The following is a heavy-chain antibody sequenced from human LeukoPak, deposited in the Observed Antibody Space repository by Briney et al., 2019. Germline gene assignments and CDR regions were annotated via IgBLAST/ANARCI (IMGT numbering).Heavy chain of an antibody. CDR1: GFTFSSNG. CDR3: VEIAVAGGDYYYYNGIDV. Sequence: PGVSLTLSCSAAGFTFSSNGMDWVRQAPGKGREYGLAISINGGSTYYADSVKGTFTISRDNSKNTLYLHMSSLRAQDTALFYCVEIAVAGGDYYYYNGIDVWGQGTTVTVSS. D-gene: IGHD6-19*01. J-gene: IGHJ6*02. CDR2: ISINGGST. V-gene: IGHV3-64D*06.